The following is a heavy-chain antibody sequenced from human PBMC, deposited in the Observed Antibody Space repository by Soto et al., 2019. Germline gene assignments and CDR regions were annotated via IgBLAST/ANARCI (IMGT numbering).Heavy chain of an antibody. Sequence: HPGGSLRLSCADSGFTFGSYWMHWVRQAPGKGLVWVSRINSDGSSTSYADSVKGRFTISRDNAKNTLYLQMNSLRAEDTTVYYCARAGGGERGIFGVVIQDYYYMDVWGKGTTVTVSS. J-gene: IGHJ6*03. CDR1: GFTFGSYW. CDR2: INSDGSST. V-gene: IGHV3-74*01. D-gene: IGHD3-3*01. CDR3: ARAGGGERGIFGVVIQDYYYMDV.